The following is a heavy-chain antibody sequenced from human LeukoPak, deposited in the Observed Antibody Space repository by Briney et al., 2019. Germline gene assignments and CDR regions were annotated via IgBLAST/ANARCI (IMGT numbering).Heavy chain of an antibody. Sequence: GRSLRLSCAASGFTFSSYGMHWVRQAPGKGLEWVAVISYDGSNKYYADSVKGRFTISRDNSKNTLYLQMNSLRAEDTAVYYCAKDDYDILTGYYPGGSGSYYGMDVWGQGTTVTVSS. D-gene: IGHD3-9*01. V-gene: IGHV3-30*18. CDR1: GFTFSSYG. CDR3: AKDDYDILTGYYPGGSGSYYGMDV. CDR2: ISYDGSNK. J-gene: IGHJ6*02.